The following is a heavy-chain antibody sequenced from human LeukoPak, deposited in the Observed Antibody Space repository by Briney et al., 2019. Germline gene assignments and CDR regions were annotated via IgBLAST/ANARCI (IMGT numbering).Heavy chain of an antibody. CDR3: ARHLKTDMVKAHFDY. Sequence: SETLSLTCTVSGGFISYYYWSWIRQPPGKGLEWIGYIYYSGTTNYNPSLKSRVTISVDTSKNQFSLKLSSVTAADTAVYYCARHLKTDMVKAHFDYWGQGTLVTVSS. J-gene: IGHJ4*02. D-gene: IGHD5-18*01. CDR2: IYYSGTT. V-gene: IGHV4-59*08. CDR1: GGFISYYY.